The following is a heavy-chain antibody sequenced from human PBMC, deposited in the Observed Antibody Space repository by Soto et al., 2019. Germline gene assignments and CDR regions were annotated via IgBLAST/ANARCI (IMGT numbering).Heavy chain of an antibody. J-gene: IGHJ4*02. Sequence: SETLSLTCTVSGGSISSGDYYWSWIRQPPGKGLEWIGYIYYSGSTYYNPSLKSRVTISVDTSKNQFSLKLSSVTAADTAVYYCARERRDYGDVTLGYWGQGTLVTVSX. CDR3: ARERRDYGDVTLGY. CDR1: GGSISSGDYY. V-gene: IGHV4-30-4*01. CDR2: IYYSGST. D-gene: IGHD4-17*01.